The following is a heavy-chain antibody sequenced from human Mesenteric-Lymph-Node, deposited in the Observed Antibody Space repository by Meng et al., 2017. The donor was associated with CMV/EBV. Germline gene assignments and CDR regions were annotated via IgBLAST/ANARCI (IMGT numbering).Heavy chain of an antibody. V-gene: IGHV3-33*01. CDR3: AREKVGDYVLDY. Sequence: GRGFTLSSYVVHWVRQAPGKGLEWVEVMWHDGSNKRYADSVKGRFTISRDNSKNTLYVRMNSLRAEDTAVYYCAREKVGDYVLDYWGQGNLVTVSS. J-gene: IGHJ4*02. D-gene: IGHD4-17*01. CDR2: MWHDGSNK. CDR1: GFTLSSYV.